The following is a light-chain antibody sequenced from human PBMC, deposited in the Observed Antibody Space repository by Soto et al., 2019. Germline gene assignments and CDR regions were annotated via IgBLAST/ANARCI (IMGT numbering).Light chain of an antibody. V-gene: IGLV2-11*01. CDR2: DVT. CDR3: CSYAGSYYV. J-gene: IGLJ1*01. Sequence: QSALTQPRSMSGSPGKSVTISCTGTSSDIGGYNYVSWYQQHPDKAPKVMIYDVTKRPSGVPDRFSGSKSGTTASLTISGLQAEDEADYYCCSYAGSYYVFGTGTKLTVL. CDR1: SSDIGGYNY.